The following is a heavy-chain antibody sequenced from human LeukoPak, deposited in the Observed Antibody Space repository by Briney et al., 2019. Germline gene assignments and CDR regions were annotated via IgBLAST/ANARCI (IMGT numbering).Heavy chain of an antibody. V-gene: IGHV3-7*01. CDR3: AGGQGWHFDL. J-gene: IGHJ2*01. CDR1: GFTFSSYS. CDR2: IKPDGSEV. D-gene: IGHD2-15*01. Sequence: GGSLRLSCAASGFTFSSYSMNWVRQAPGKGLEWVADIKPDGSEVGYVASVKGRFTISRDNAKTSLYLQMKSLRDEDTAVYYCAGGQGWHFDLWGRGTLITVSS.